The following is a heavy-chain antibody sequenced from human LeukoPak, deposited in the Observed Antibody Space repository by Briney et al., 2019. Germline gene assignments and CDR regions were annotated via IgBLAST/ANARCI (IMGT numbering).Heavy chain of an antibody. CDR3: AKEIFDVVVPAAIAYYYGMDV. D-gene: IGHD2-2*02. V-gene: IGHV3-23*01. CDR2: ISGSGGST. CDR1: GFTFSSYA. Sequence: GGSLRLSCAASGFTFSSYAMSWVRQAPGKGLEWVSAISGSGGSTYYADSVKGRFTISRDNSKNTLYLQMNSLRAEDTAVYYCAKEIFDVVVPAAIAYYYGMDVWGQGTTVTVSS. J-gene: IGHJ6*02.